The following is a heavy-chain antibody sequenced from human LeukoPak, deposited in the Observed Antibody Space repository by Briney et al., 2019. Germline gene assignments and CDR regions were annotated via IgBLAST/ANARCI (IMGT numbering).Heavy chain of an antibody. J-gene: IGHJ6*02. CDR2: IYYSGST. CDR3: AREARFSPDGMDV. Sequence: SETLSLTCTVSGGSISSYYWSWIRQPPGKGLEWIGYIYYSGSTNYNPSLKSRVTISVDTSKNQFSLKLSSVTAADTAVYYCAREARFSPDGMDVWGQGTTVTVSS. D-gene: IGHD3-3*01. CDR1: GGSISSYY. V-gene: IGHV4-59*01.